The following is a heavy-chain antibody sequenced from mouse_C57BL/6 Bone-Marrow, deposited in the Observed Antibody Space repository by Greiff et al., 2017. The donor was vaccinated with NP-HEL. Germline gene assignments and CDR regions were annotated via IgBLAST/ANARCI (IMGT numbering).Heavy chain of an antibody. CDR1: GYTFTDYY. Sequence: QVQLQQSGAELVRPGASVKLSCKASGYTFTDYYINWVKQRPGQGLEWIARIYPGSGNTYYNEKFKGKATLTAEKSSSTAYMQLSSLTSEDSAVYFCARRWDYYGSSPYWYFDVWGTGTTVTVSS. J-gene: IGHJ1*03. D-gene: IGHD1-1*01. V-gene: IGHV1-76*01. CDR2: IYPGSGNT. CDR3: ARRWDYYGSSPYWYFDV.